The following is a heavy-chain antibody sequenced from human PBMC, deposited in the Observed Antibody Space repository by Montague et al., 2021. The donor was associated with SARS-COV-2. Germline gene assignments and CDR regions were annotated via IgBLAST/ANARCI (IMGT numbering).Heavy chain of an antibody. V-gene: IGHV4-38-2*01. CDR1: GYSISSGYY. CDR3: ARWYYGSGSYPH. J-gene: IGHJ4*02. D-gene: IGHD3-10*01. Sequence: SETLSLTCSVSGYSISSGYYWGWIRQPPGKGLEWIGNIYHSGGTYYSPSLKSRATVSVDTSKNQFSLRLSSVTAADTAVYYCARWYYGSGSYPHWGQGTLVTVSS. CDR2: IYHSGGT.